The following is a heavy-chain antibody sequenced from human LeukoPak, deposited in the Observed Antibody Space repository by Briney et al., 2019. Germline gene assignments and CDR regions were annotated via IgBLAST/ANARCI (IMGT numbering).Heavy chain of an antibody. V-gene: IGHV3-30*02. Sequence: GGSLRLSCAASGFTFSSYGMHWVRQAPGKGLEWVAFIRYDGSDKYYADSVKGRFTISRDKSKNTLYLQMNSLRAEDTAVYYCATKGAGYRPFDDWGQGTLVTVSS. CDR1: GFTFSSYG. CDR3: ATKGAGYRPFDD. CDR2: IRYDGSDK. D-gene: IGHD3-9*01. J-gene: IGHJ4*02.